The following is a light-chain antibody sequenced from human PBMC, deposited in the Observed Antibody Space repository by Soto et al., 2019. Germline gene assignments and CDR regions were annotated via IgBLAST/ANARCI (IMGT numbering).Light chain of an antibody. Sequence: QAVLTQPASVSGSPGQSITISCTGASSDVGAYNYVSWYQQHPGKAPKLMIYDVSNRPSGVSNRFSGSKSGNTASLNISGLQAEDEADYYCSSYTSSSTVVFGGGTKLTVL. J-gene: IGLJ2*01. CDR2: DVS. CDR3: SSYTSSSTVV. CDR1: SSDVGAYNY. V-gene: IGLV2-14*01.